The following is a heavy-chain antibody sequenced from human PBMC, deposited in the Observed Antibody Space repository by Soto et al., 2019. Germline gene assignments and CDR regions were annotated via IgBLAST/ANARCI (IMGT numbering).Heavy chain of an antibody. J-gene: IGHJ4*02. CDR2: ISAYNGNT. Sequence: GASVKVSYKASGYTFTSYDINWVRQAPGQGLEWMGWISAYNGNTNYAQKLQGRVTMTTDTSTSTAYMELRSLRSDDTAVYYCARDLWFGESLTTQWSDWGQGTLVTVSS. CDR3: ARDLWFGESLTTQWSD. D-gene: IGHD3-10*01. CDR1: GYTFTSYD. V-gene: IGHV1-18*01.